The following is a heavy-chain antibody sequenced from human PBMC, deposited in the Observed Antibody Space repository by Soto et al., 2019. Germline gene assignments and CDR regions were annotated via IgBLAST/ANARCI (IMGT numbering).Heavy chain of an antibody. J-gene: IGHJ5*02. CDR1: GGSLSSYY. V-gene: IGHV4-59*01. Sequence: SETLSLTCTVSGGSLSSYYWTWIRQSPGKGLEWIGYVYLSGNTNYNPSLKSRVTISIDTSKNQFSLRLASVTAADTAFYFCGSVRPSGYVLSWGQGTLVTVSS. CDR3: GSVRPSGYVLS. D-gene: IGHD6-25*01. CDR2: VYLSGNT.